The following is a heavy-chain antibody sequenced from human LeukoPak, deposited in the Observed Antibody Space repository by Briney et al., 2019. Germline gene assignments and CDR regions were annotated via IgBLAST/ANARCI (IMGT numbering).Heavy chain of an antibody. V-gene: IGHV3-15*01. CDR1: GFTFSNAW. CDR3: TTPYYYGSGTITPIYYFDY. CDR2: IKSRNDGGTT. D-gene: IGHD3-10*01. J-gene: IGHJ4*02. Sequence: GGSLRLSCVACGFTFSNAWMSWVRQAPAKGLEWVGRIKSRNDGGTTDYAPPVKGKFTISRDHSKNTLYLEMNRLNTEDTAVYYCTTPYYYGSGTITPIYYFDYWGQGTLVTVP.